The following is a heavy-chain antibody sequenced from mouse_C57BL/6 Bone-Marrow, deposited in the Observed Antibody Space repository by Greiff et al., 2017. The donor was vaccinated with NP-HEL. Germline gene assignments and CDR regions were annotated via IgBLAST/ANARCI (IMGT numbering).Heavy chain of an antibody. D-gene: IGHD3-2*02. CDR2: IYPRSGNT. Sequence: QVTLKESGAELARPGASVKLSCKASGYTFTSYGISWVKQRTGQGLEWIGEIYPRSGNTYYNEKFKGKATLTADKSSSTAYMELRSLTSEDSAVYFCARWSSGYFDYWGQGTTLTVSS. V-gene: IGHV1-81*01. J-gene: IGHJ2*01. CDR1: GYTFTSYG. CDR3: ARWSSGYFDY.